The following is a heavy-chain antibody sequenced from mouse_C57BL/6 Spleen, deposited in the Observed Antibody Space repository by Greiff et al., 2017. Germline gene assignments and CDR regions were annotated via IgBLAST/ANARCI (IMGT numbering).Heavy chain of an antibody. CDR1: GFTFSDYY. D-gene: IGHD1-1*01. Sequence: EVKLMESEGGLVQPGSSMKLSCTASGFTFSDYYMAWVRQVPEKGLEWVANINYDGGSTYYLDSLKSRFIISRDNAKNILYLQMSSLKSEDTATXYCARRQGSYGYFDVWGTGTTVTVSS. CDR3: ARRQGSYGYFDV. CDR2: INYDGGST. J-gene: IGHJ1*03. V-gene: IGHV5-16*02.